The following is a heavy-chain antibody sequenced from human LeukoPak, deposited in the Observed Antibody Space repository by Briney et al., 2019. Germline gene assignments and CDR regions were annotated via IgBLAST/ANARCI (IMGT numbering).Heavy chain of an antibody. Sequence: GGSLRLSCAASGFTFSTYWMSWVRQAPGKGLEWVANIKQDGSEKYYLDSVKGRFTISRDNAKDSLYLQMNSLRAEDTAVYFCTREAAAGIDYWGQGTLVTVSS. J-gene: IGHJ4*02. CDR2: IKQDGSEK. V-gene: IGHV3-7*01. CDR1: GFTFSTYW. CDR3: TREAAAGIDY. D-gene: IGHD6-13*01.